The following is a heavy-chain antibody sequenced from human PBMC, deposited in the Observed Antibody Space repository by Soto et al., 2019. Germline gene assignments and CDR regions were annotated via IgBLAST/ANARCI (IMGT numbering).Heavy chain of an antibody. V-gene: IGHV4-30-4*01. CDR3: TSSSRYGMDV. Sequence: QVQLQESGPGLVKPSQTLSLTCSVSGGSISSGYYYWSWIRQPPGKGLEWIGNIYYSGNTYYNPSLKSRLIISIDTSKNQLSLKVGSVTAADTAVYYCTSSSRYGMDVWGQGTTVTVSS. CDR2: IYYSGNT. J-gene: IGHJ6*02. CDR1: GGSISSGYYY.